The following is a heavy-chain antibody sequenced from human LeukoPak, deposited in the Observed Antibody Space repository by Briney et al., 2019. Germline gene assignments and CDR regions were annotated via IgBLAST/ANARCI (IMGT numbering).Heavy chain of an antibody. CDR2: IYYSGST. CDR3: AARGGSSSGSQLAFDS. CDR1: GGSISSSSYY. V-gene: IGHV4-39*01. J-gene: IGHJ4*02. Sequence: PSETLSLTCTVSGGSISSSSYYWGWIRQPPGKGLEWIGSIYYSGSTYYNPSLKSRVTISVDTSKNQFSLKLSSVTAADTAVYYCAARGGSSSGSQLAFDSGGQETLVTVPS. D-gene: IGHD6-13*01.